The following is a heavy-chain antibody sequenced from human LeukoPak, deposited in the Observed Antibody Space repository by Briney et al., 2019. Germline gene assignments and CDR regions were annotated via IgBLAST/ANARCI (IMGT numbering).Heavy chain of an antibody. J-gene: IGHJ4*02. V-gene: IGHV3-74*01. CDR1: GFTFSSYW. CDR2: INGDGSST. CDR3: ARVPTVGSGGYQFDY. D-gene: IGHD2-15*01. Sequence: GGSLRLSCAASGFTFSSYWMNWVRQAPGKGLVWVSRINGDGSSTNYADSVKGRFSISRDNAKNTLYLQMNSLRAEDTAVYYCARVPTVGSGGYQFDYWGQGTLVTVSS.